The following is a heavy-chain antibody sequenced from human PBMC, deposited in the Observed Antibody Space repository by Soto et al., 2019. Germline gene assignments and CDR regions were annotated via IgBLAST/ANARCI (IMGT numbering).Heavy chain of an antibody. J-gene: IGHJ5*02. CDR1: GFTFSSYA. D-gene: IGHD2-15*01. CDR2: ISGSGVST. Sequence: GGSLRLSCAASGFTFSSYAMSWVRQAPGKGLEWVSGISGSGVSTHYADSVKGRFTISRDNSKNTLYLQMNSLRAEDTAVYYCVRSYCSGGTCSGWFDPWGQGTVVTVSS. CDR3: VRSYCSGGTCSGWFDP. V-gene: IGHV3-23*01.